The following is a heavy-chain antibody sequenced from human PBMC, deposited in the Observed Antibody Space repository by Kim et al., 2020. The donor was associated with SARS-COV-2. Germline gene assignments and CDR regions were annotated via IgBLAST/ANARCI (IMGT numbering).Heavy chain of an antibody. CDR3: ARDLITYYYDSSGLEMVSYYFDY. J-gene: IGHJ4*02. V-gene: IGHV3-21*01. D-gene: IGHD3-22*01. Sequence: GGSLRLSCAASGFTFSSYSMNWVRQAPGKGLEWVSSISSSSSYIYYADSVKGRFTISRDNAKNSLYLQMNSLRAEDTAVYYCARDLITYYYDSSGLEMVSYYFDYWGQGTLVTVSS. CDR2: ISSSSSYI. CDR1: GFTFSSYS.